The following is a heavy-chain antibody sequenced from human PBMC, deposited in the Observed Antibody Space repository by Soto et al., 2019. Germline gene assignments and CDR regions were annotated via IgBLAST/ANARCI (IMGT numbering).Heavy chain of an antibody. Sequence: ASVKVSCKASGYTFTIYGISCVLQSPLQGLEWMGWISAYNGNTNYAQKLQGRVTMTTDTSTSTAYMELRSLRSDDTAVYYCAAYYYDSSGYYNFDYWGQGTLVTVSS. V-gene: IGHV1-18*04. J-gene: IGHJ4*02. CDR1: GYTFTIYG. CDR3: AAYYYDSSGYYNFDY. CDR2: ISAYNGNT. D-gene: IGHD3-22*01.